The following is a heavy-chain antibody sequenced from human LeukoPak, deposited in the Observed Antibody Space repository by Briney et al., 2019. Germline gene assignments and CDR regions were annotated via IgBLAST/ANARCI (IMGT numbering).Heavy chain of an antibody. J-gene: IGHJ4*02. V-gene: IGHV1-69*13. Sequence: ASVKASCKASGGTFSSYAISWVRQAPGQGLEWMGGIIPIFGTANYAQKFQGRVTITADESTSTAYMELSSLRSEDTAVYYCASGKNWFFDYWGQGTLVTVSS. D-gene: IGHD3-10*01. CDR1: GGTFSSYA. CDR2: IIPIFGTA. CDR3: ASGKNWFFDY.